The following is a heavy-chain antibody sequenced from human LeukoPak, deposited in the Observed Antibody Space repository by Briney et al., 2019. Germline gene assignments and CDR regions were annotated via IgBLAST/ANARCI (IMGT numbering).Heavy chain of an antibody. D-gene: IGHD3-22*01. CDR1: GGSFSGYY. CDR2: INHSGST. CDR3: ARTHLLYYYEGWWFDP. J-gene: IGHJ5*02. V-gene: IGHV4-34*01. Sequence: SETLSLTCAVYGGSFSGYYWSWIRKPPGKGLEWIGEINHSGSTNYNPSLKSRVTISVDTSKNQFSLKLSSVTAADTAVYYCARTHLLYYYEGWWFDPWGQGTLVTVSS.